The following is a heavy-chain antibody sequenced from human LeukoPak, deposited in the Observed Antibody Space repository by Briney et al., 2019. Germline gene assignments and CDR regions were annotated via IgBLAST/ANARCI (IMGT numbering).Heavy chain of an antibody. CDR1: GFTFSSYS. CDR3: ARDRVGGTTASTFEY. D-gene: IGHD1-26*01. CDR2: ISGSSSYI. Sequence: GGSLRLSCAASGFTFSSYSMNWVRQAPGKGLELVSSISGSSSYIFYADSVKGRFTISRDNAKNSLYLQMNSLRAEDTAVYYCARDRVGGTTASTFEYWGQGTLVTVSS. J-gene: IGHJ4*02. V-gene: IGHV3-21*01.